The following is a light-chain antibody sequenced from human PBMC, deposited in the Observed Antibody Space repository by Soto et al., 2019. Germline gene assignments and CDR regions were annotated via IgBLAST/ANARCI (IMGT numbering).Light chain of an antibody. CDR3: QQYDNWPWT. J-gene: IGKJ1*01. CDR1: LSLLHSNGYNY. V-gene: IGKV2-28*01. Sequence: DIVMTQSALSLPVIPGEPSSISCCASLSLLHSNGYNYLDWYLQKPGQSPQLLIYLGSNRASGVPDRFSGSGSGTEFTLTISSLQSEDFAVYYCQQYDNWPWTFGQGTKVDIK. CDR2: LGS.